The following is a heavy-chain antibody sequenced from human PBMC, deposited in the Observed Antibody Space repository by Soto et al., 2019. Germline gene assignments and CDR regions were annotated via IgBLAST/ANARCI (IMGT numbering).Heavy chain of an antibody. J-gene: IGHJ4*02. D-gene: IGHD1-26*01. V-gene: IGHV1-69*01. CDR2: IIPIFGTA. CDR3: APGTLHSGSYHYYFDY. CDR1: GGTFSSYA. Sequence: QVQLVQSGAEVKKPGSSVKVSCKASGGTFSSYAVSWVRQAPAQGREWMGGIIPIFGTADSAQKFQGRVTITADEYTSTAYIELSSLRSEDKAVYYCAPGTLHSGSYHYYFDYWGQGTLVTVSS.